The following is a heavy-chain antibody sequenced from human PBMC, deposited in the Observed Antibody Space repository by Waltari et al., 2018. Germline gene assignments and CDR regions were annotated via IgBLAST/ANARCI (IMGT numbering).Heavy chain of an antibody. CDR2: INTCSGNR. Sequence: QVHLVQSGAEVKKPGASVKVSCKTSGYTFVNYGITWMRKAPGQGPEWMGRINTCSGNRNPEQKFQDIGTMTREPSTSTVYMERRSLRSDDTAVYYCARDMDPQGVTATHNWFDPWGQGTLVTVSS. CDR3: ARDMDPQGVTATHNWFDP. J-gene: IGHJ5*02. V-gene: IGHV1-18*01. D-gene: IGHD2-21*02. CDR1: GYTFVNYG.